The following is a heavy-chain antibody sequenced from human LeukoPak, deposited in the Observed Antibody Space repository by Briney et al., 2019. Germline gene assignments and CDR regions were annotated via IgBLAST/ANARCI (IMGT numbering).Heavy chain of an antibody. Sequence: KTGVSLRLSCAASGFTFSNAWMSWVRQAPGKGLEWVGRIKSKTDGGTTDYAAPVKGRFTISRDDSKNTLYMQMNSLKTEDTAVYCCTNDYGDRSFDYWGQGTLVTVSS. J-gene: IGHJ4*02. CDR2: IKSKTDGGTT. D-gene: IGHD4-17*01. V-gene: IGHV3-15*01. CDR3: TNDYGDRSFDY. CDR1: GFTFSNAW.